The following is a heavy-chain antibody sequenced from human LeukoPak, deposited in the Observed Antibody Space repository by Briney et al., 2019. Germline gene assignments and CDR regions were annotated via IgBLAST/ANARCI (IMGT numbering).Heavy chain of an antibody. J-gene: IGHJ4*02. V-gene: IGHV4-39*01. Sequence: SETLSLTCTVSGGSISGGSYYWGWIRQPPGKGLEWIGNIYYSGSTSYSPSLNSRVTISVDTSTNQFSLKVRSVNAADTAVYYCARRNYGSSWRDYWGQGALVTVSS. CDR1: GGSISGGSYY. D-gene: IGHD6-13*01. CDR2: IYYSGST. CDR3: ARRNYGSSWRDY.